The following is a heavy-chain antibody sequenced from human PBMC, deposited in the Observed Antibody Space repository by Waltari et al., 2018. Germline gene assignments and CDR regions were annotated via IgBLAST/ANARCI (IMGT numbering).Heavy chain of an antibody. J-gene: IGHJ4*02. D-gene: IGHD3-3*01. Sequence: QMQLVQSGAEVKKPGASVKVSCKASGYPFSDYDINRVRQATGHGLEWMGWINPKSCNTVSAQNFQDRVTITRDPSTSTVYMELSSLRSDDAAVYYCARVHYDFWSGYYIWGQGTLVTVPS. CDR1: GYPFSDYD. V-gene: IGHV1-8*02. CDR3: ARVHYDFWSGYYI. CDR2: INPKSCNT.